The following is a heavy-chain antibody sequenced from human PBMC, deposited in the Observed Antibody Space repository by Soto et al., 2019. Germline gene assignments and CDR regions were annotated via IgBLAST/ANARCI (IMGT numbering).Heavy chain of an antibody. V-gene: IGHV3-30*14. CDR2: IRDGDAKT. CDR3: AREGDTHAFRGFDL. Sequence: SLRLSCAVSGFSLSHYVFHWVRQAPGKGLEWVAVIRDGDAKTNYATSVRGRFTVSRDMSKSSIFLQMNTLRVDDSAIYFCAREGDTHAFRGFDLLGQGTLVTVSS. D-gene: IGHD3-10*01. CDR1: GFSLSHYV. J-gene: IGHJ5*02.